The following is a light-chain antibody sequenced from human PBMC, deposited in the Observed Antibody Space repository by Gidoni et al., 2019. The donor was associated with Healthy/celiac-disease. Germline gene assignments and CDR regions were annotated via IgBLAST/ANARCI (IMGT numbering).Light chain of an antibody. CDR1: QDISNY. J-gene: IGKJ2*01. V-gene: IGKV1-33*01. CDR2: DAS. Sequence: DLQMTQSPSSLSASVGARVTITCQASQDISNYLTWYQPKPGKAPKLLIYDASNLETGVPSRFSGSASGTDFTFTISSLQPEDIATYYCQQYDNLPYTFGQGTKLESK. CDR3: QQYDNLPYT.